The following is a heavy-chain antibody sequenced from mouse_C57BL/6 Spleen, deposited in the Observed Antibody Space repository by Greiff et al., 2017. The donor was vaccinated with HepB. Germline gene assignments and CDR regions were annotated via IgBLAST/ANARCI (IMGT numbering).Heavy chain of an antibody. CDR1: GYAFSSSW. CDR2: IYPGDGDT. CDR3: ADYFAY. J-gene: IGHJ3*01. V-gene: IGHV1-82*01. D-gene: IGHD2-4*01. Sequence: QVRLQQSGPELVKPGASVKISCKASGYAFSSSWMNWVKQRPGKGLEWIGRIYPGDGDTNYNGKFKGKATLTADKSSSTAYMQLSSLTSEDSAVYFCADYFAYWGQGTLVTVSA.